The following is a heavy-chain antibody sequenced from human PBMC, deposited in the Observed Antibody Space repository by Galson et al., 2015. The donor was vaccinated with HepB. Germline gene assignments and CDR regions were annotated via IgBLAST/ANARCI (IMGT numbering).Heavy chain of an antibody. D-gene: IGHD4-17*01. J-gene: IGHJ4*02. CDR1: GYIFIGYY. CDR2: INPNSGGT. CDR3: ARGMTTVTTFDY. Sequence: SVKVSCKASGYIFIGYYMHWVRQAPGQGLEWMGWINPNSGGTNYAQKFQGRVTMTRDTSISTAYMEVSRLRSDDTAVYYCARGMTTVTTFDYWGQGALVTVSS. V-gene: IGHV1-2*02.